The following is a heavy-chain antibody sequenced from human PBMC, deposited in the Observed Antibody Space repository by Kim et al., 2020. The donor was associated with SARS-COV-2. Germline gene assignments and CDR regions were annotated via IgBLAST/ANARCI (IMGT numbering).Heavy chain of an antibody. V-gene: IGHV4-38-2*02. J-gene: IGHJ4*01. Sequence: SETLSLTCTVSGYSISSGYYWGWIRQPPGKGLEWIGSIYHSGSTYYNPSLKSRVTISVDTSKNQFSLKLSSVTAADTAVYYCARVTYYYDSSGYADYWG. CDR2: IYHSGST. CDR3: ARVTYYYDSSGYADY. CDR1: GYSISSGYY. D-gene: IGHD3-22*01.